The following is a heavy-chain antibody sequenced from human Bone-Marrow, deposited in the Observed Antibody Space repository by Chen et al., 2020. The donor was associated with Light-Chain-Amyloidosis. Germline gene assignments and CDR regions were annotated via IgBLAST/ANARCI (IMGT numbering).Heavy chain of an antibody. J-gene: IGHJ6*03. D-gene: IGHD1-1*01. CDR1: GFTFDDFA. Sequence: EAQLVESGGGLVQPGRSLRLSCAASGFTFDDFAMHWVRQASGKGLEWVSGISWNGGIMGYAESVRGRFNISRDNAKNSLDLQMNSLRPEDTALYYCVKSFAPHWYYMDVWGKGTSVTVSS. CDR3: VKSFAPHWYYMDV. CDR2: ISWNGGIM. V-gene: IGHV3-9*01.